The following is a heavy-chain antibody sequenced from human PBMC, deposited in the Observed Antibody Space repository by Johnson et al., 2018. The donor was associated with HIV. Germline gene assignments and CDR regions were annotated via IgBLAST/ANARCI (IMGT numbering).Heavy chain of an antibody. CDR2: ISSNGGST. CDR3: ARGGRGYSYSYAFDI. J-gene: IGHJ3*02. CDR1: EFTFSSYA. V-gene: IGHV3-64*01. Sequence: VQLVESGGGVVQPGRSLRLSCAASEFTFSSYAMHWVRQAPGKGLEYVSAISSNGGSTYYANSVKGRFTISRDNSKNTLYLQMGSLRAEDMAVYYCARGGRGYSYSYAFDIWGQGTMVTVSS. D-gene: IGHD5-18*01.